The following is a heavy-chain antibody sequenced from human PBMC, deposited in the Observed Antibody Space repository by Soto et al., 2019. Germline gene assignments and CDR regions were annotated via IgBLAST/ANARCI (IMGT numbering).Heavy chain of an antibody. CDR3: AALPRY. J-gene: IGHJ4*02. CDR2: FYYSGTT. CDR1: GGSISSYY. D-gene: IGHD6-6*01. V-gene: IGHV4-59*01. Sequence: QVQLQESGPGLVKPSETLSLTCNVSGGSISSYYWSWVRQSPGKGLEWIGYFYYSGTTNYNPSLKSRVTIPIDMSKNQISLKLTSVTAADTAVYYCAALPRYWGQGTLVTVSS.